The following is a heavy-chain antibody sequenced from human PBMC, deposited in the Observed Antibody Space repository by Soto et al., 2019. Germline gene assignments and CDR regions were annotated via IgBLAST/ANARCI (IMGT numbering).Heavy chain of an antibody. V-gene: IGHV4-59*01. CDR1: GDSISGYY. CDR3: ARGPGWSDEYFQD. D-gene: IGHD3-3*01. CDR2: IYHSGST. J-gene: IGHJ1*01. Sequence: SETLSLTCTVSGDSISGYYWNWIRQPPGKGLEWIGYIYHSGSTNYNPSLKSRVTISVDTSKNQFSLKLSSVTAADTAVHYCARGPGWSDEYFQDWGQGTMVTVSS.